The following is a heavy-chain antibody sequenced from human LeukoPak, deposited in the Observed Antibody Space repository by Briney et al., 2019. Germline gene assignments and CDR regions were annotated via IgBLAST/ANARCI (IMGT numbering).Heavy chain of an antibody. D-gene: IGHD2-2*01. J-gene: IGHJ6*03. V-gene: IGHV3-21*01. Sequence: GGSLRLSCAASGFTFSSFSMNWVRQAPGRGLEWVSSISTGSSYINYEDSVKGRFAISRDNAQNSLYLQMTSLRAEDTAVYYCARSEGYCSSASCDAYYYYMDVWGKGTTVTVSS. CDR3: ARSEGYCSSASCDAYYYYMDV. CDR1: GFTFSSFS. CDR2: ISTGSSYI.